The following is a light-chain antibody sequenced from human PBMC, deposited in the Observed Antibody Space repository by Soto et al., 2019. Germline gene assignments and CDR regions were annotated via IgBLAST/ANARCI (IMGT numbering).Light chain of an antibody. Sequence: EIVVTQSPATLSVSPGERATLSCRASQSVSNNYLAWYQQKPGQAPRLLIYGASIRATGIPDRFSGSGSGTDFTLTISRLEPEDFAVYYCQQYGTSPRTFGQGTKVDIK. V-gene: IGKV3-20*01. CDR2: GAS. CDR3: QQYGTSPRT. CDR1: QSVSNNY. J-gene: IGKJ1*01.